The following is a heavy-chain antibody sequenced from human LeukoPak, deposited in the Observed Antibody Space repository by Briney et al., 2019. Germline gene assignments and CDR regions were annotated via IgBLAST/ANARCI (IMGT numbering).Heavy chain of an antibody. CDR3: ARWADTAMDIYYYYYMDV. J-gene: IGHJ6*03. D-gene: IGHD5-18*01. V-gene: IGHV1-18*01. CDR2: ISAYNGNT. Sequence: ASVKVSCKASGYTFTSYGISWVRQAPGQGLEWMGWISAYNGNTNYAQKLQGRVTMTTDTSTSTAYMELRSLRSDDTAVYYCARWADTAMDIYYYYYMDVWGKGTTVTVSS. CDR1: GYTFTSYG.